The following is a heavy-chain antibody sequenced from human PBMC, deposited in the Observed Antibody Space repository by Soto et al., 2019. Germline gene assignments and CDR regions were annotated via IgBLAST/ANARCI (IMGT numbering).Heavy chain of an antibody. CDR1: GYTFTSYG. CDR3: ARVDTMVRGALEGWFDP. J-gene: IGHJ5*02. V-gene: IGHV1-18*01. Sequence: QVQLVQSGAEVKKPGASVKVSCKASGYTFTSYGISWVRQAPGQGLEWMGWISAYNGNTNYAQKLQGRVTMTTDTSTSTAYMELRSLRSDDTAVYCCARVDTMVRGALEGWFDPWGQGTLVTVSS. D-gene: IGHD3-10*01. CDR2: ISAYNGNT.